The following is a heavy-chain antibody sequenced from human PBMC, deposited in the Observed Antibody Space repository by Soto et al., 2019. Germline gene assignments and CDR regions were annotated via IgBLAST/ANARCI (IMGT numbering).Heavy chain of an antibody. D-gene: IGHD6-13*01. CDR3: ARDRRYSSSWYFDY. CDR1: GFTFSSYA. CDR2: IGASGATT. V-gene: IGHV3-23*01. Sequence: GGSLRLSCAASGFTFSSYAMRWFRLAPGKGLEWLSAIGASGATTYYADSVRGRFTISRDNSKNTLYLQMNSLRAEDTAVYYCARDRRYSSSWYFDYWGQGTLVTVSS. J-gene: IGHJ4*02.